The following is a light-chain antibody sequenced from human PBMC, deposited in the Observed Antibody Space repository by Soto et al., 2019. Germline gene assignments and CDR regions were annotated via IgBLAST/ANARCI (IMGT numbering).Light chain of an antibody. V-gene: IGKV3-20*01. CDR2: AAS. Sequence: LTQSPGSLSLSPGDRATLSCRASQTVRNNYLAWYQQKPGQAPRLLIYAASSWASGIPDRFSGGGSGTDFTLNISSLQPEDFAVYYCQQSYAYPLTFGGGTKVDIK. CDR1: QTVRNNY. CDR3: QQSYAYPLT. J-gene: IGKJ4*01.